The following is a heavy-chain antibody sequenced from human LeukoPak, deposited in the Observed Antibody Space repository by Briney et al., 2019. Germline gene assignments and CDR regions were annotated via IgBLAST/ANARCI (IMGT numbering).Heavy chain of an antibody. V-gene: IGHV3-23*01. CDR1: GFTFSSYA. J-gene: IGHJ4*02. CDR2: ISGSGGST. D-gene: IGHD5-18*01. Sequence: GGSMRLSCAASGFTFSSYAMSWVRQAPGKGLEWVSTISGSGGSTDYAESVKGRFTISRDNSKNTLYLQMNSLRAEDTAVYYCAKEQQLWLLGYFDYWGQGALVTVSS. CDR3: AKEQQLWLLGYFDY.